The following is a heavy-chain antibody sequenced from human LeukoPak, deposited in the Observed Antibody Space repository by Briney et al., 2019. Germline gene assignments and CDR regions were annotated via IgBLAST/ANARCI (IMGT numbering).Heavy chain of an antibody. D-gene: IGHD3-22*01. V-gene: IGHV3-48*04. Sequence: GGSLRLSCAASGFTFSSYSMNWVRQAPGKGLEWVSYISSSSSTIYYADSVKGRFTISRDNAKNSLYLQMNSLRAEDTALYYCAKDMGIVVVLGTFDIWGQGTMVTVSS. CDR1: GFTFSSYS. CDR2: ISSSSSTI. CDR3: AKDMGIVVVLGTFDI. J-gene: IGHJ3*02.